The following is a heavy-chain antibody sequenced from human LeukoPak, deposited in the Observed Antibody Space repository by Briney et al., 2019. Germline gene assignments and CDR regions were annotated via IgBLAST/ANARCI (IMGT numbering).Heavy chain of an antibody. Sequence: SETLSLTCTVSGGSISSSSYYWGWIRQPPGKGLEWIGSIYYSGSTYYNPSLKSRVTISVDTSKNQFSLKLSSVTAADTAVYYCARGLGYDFWSGYYPPTLYYYYYYMDVWGKGTTVTVSS. CDR3: ARGLGYDFWSGYYPPTLYYYYYYMDV. V-gene: IGHV4-39*07. CDR1: GGSISSSSYY. CDR2: IYYSGST. D-gene: IGHD3-3*01. J-gene: IGHJ6*03.